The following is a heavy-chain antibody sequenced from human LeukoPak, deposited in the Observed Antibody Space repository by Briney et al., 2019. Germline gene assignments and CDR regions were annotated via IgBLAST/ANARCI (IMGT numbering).Heavy chain of an antibody. D-gene: IGHD1-14*01. J-gene: IGHJ4*02. CDR1: GFTFDDYA. V-gene: IGHV3-9*01. CDR3: AKDIATGNRLYYFDY. Sequence: GRSLRLSCAASGFTFDDYAMHWVRQAPGKGLEWVSGISWNSGSIGYADSVKGRFTISRDNARNSLYLQMNSLRAEDTALYYCAKDIATGNRLYYFDYWGQGTLVTVSS. CDR2: ISWNSGSI.